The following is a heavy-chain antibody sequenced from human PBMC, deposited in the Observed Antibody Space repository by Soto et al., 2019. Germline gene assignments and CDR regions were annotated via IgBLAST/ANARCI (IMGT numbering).Heavy chain of an antibody. CDR3: ASSLLTPFDF. CDR1: GFTFSSHW. J-gene: IGHJ4*02. V-gene: IGHV3-74*01. CDR2: INSDGSST. Sequence: PGGSLRLSCAASGFTFSSHWMHLVRQAPGKGLVWVSRINSDGSSTSYADSVKGRFTISRDNAQNTLYLQMNSLRAEDTAVYYCASSLLTPFDFWGQGTLVTVSS. D-gene: IGHD7-27*01.